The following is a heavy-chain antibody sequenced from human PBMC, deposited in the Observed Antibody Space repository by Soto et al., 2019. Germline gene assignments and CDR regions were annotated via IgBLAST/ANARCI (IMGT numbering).Heavy chain of an antibody. CDR1: GGTFSSYA. V-gene: IGHV1-69*01. CDR2: IIPIFGTA. Sequence: QVQLVQSGAEVKKPGSSVKVSCKASGGTFSSYAISWVRQAPGQGLEWMGGIIPIFGTANYAQKFQGRVTITADESTSTDYMELSSLSSEDTAVYYCARAHSSGWYTRAWFDPWGQGTLVTVSS. J-gene: IGHJ5*02. CDR3: ARAHSSGWYTRAWFDP. D-gene: IGHD6-19*01.